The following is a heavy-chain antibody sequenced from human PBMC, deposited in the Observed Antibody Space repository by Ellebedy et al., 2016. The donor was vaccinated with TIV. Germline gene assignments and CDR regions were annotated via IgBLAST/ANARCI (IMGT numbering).Heavy chain of an antibody. CDR1: GGTFSSYV. Sequence: AASVKVSCKASGGTFSSYVITWVRQAPGQGLEWMGWINPNSGGTNYAQEFQGWVTMTRDTSISTAYMELNRLRSDDTAVYYCARDGAVTTVFDYWGQGTLVIVSS. J-gene: IGHJ4*02. CDR2: INPNSGGT. CDR3: ARDGAVTTVFDY. V-gene: IGHV1-2*04. D-gene: IGHD4-17*01.